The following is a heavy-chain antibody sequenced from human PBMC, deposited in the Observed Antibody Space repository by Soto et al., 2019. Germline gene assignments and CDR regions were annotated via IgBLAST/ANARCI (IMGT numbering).Heavy chain of an antibody. V-gene: IGHV4-39*01. CDR1: GGSISSSSYY. CDR2: IYYSGST. CDR3: ARFSKTMTFDY. D-gene: IGHD3-22*01. Sequence: QLQLQESGPGLVKPSETLSLTCTVSGGSISSSSYYWGWIRQPPGKGLEWIGSIYYSGSTYYNPSLKSRVPISVDTSKNQFSLKLSSVTAADTAVYYCARFSKTMTFDYWGQGTLVTVSS. J-gene: IGHJ4*02.